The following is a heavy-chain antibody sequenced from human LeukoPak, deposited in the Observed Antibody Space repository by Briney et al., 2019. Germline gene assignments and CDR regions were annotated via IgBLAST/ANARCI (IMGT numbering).Heavy chain of an antibody. CDR1: GFTVSSNY. Sequence: GGSLRLSCAASGFTVSSNYMNWVRQAPGKGLEWVSVIYSGGSTYYVDSVKGRFTTSRDNSKNTLYLQMNSLRADDTAVYYCATSGGYYQFDYWGQGTLVTVSS. V-gene: IGHV3-53*01. CDR3: ATSGGYYQFDY. D-gene: IGHD1-26*01. J-gene: IGHJ4*02. CDR2: IYSGGST.